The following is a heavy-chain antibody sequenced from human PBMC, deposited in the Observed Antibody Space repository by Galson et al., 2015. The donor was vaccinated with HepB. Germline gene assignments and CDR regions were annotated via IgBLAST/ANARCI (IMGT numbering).Heavy chain of an antibody. V-gene: IGHV7-4-1*02. D-gene: IGHD4-17*01. CDR2: INTNTGNP. CDR1: GYTFTSYA. J-gene: IGHJ6*02. Sequence: SVKVSCKASGYTFTSYAMNWVRQAPGQGLEWMGWINTNTGNPTYAQGFTGRFVFSLDTSVSTAYLQISSLKAEDTAVYYCARTTVTTSSSRYYYYYGMDVWGQGTTVTVSS. CDR3: ARTTVTTSSSRYYYYYGMDV.